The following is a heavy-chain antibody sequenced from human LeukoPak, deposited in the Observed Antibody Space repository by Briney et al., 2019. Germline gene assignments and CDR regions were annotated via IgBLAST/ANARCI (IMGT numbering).Heavy chain of an antibody. Sequence: GGSLRLSCAASGFTFSSYSMNWVRQAPGKGLEWVSYISSSSSTIYYADSVKGRFTISRDNAKNSLYLQMNSLRAEDTAVYYCARAKAVAHDAFDIWGQGTMVTVSS. CDR1: GFTFSSYS. CDR2: ISSSSSTI. J-gene: IGHJ3*02. V-gene: IGHV3-48*01. CDR3: ARAKAVAHDAFDI.